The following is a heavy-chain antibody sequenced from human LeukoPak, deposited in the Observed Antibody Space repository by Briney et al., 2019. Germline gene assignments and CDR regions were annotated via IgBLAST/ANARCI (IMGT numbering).Heavy chain of an antibody. CDR2: IWYDGSNK. V-gene: IGHV3-33*01. J-gene: IGHJ4*02. Sequence: GGSLRLSCAASGFTFSSYGMHWVRQAPVKGLEWVAVIWYDGSNKYYADSVKGRFTISRDNSKNTLYLQMNSLRAEDTAVYYCARDRAARQYYFDYWGQGTLVTVSS. D-gene: IGHD6-6*01. CDR3: ARDRAARQYYFDY. CDR1: GFTFSSYG.